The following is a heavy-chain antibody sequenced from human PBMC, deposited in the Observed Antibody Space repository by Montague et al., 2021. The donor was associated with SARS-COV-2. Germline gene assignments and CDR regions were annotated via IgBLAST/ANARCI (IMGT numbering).Heavy chain of an antibody. J-gene: IGHJ4*02. CDR1: GGSISSGVYY. V-gene: IGHV4-31*03. CDR3: ASDDGSSGHDY. CDR2: IYYSGST. Sequence: TLSLTCTVSGGSISSGVYYWSWIRQHPGKGLEGIGYIYYSGSTYYNPSLQSRVTISVDTSKNQFSLKLSSVTAADTAVCYCASDDGSSGHDYWGQGTRVTVSS. D-gene: IGHD3-22*01.